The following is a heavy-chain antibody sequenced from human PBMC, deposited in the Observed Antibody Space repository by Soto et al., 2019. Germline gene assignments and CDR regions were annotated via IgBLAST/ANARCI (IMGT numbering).Heavy chain of an antibody. CDR1: GGTFYTYT. CDR2: ITPIYPTT. CDR3: ARIPRYSFPTSDDLDS. D-gene: IGHD5-18*01. Sequence: QVQLVQSGAEVRKPGSSVQVSCKASGGTFYTYTFSWVRQAPGQGLEWMGSITPIYPTTNYAEKFQGRLTVTADGSTKKAYMELNSLTSEDTAVYYCARIPRYSFPTSDDLDSWGQGTLVTVSS. V-gene: IGHV1-69*15. J-gene: IGHJ4*02.